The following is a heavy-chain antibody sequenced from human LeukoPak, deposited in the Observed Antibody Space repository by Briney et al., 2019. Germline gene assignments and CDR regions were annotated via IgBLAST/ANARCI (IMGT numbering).Heavy chain of an antibody. J-gene: IGHJ4*02. Sequence: SETLSLTCAVYGGSFSGYYWSWTRQPPGKGLEWIGEINHSGSTNYNPSLKSRVTISVDTSKNQFSLKLSSVTAADTAVYYCASGYYYDSSGYLLFDYWGQGTLVTVSS. CDR3: ASGYYYDSSGYLLFDY. CDR2: INHSGST. CDR1: GGSFSGYY. V-gene: IGHV4-34*01. D-gene: IGHD3-22*01.